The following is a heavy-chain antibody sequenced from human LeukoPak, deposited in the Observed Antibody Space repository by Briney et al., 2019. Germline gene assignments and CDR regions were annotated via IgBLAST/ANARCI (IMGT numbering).Heavy chain of an antibody. CDR1: GYTFTSYG. Sequence: GASVKVSCKASGYTFTSYGISWVRQAPGQGLEWMGWISAYNGNTNYAQKLQGRVTMTTDTSTSTAYMELRSLRSDDTAVYYCARACSGGSCSLFWGDFDYWGQGTLVTVPS. V-gene: IGHV1-18*01. J-gene: IGHJ4*02. CDR3: ARACSGGSCSLFWGDFDY. CDR2: ISAYNGNT. D-gene: IGHD2-15*01.